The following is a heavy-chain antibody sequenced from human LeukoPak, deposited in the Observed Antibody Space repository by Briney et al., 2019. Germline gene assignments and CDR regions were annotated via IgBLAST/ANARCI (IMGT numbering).Heavy chain of an antibody. Sequence: PGGSLTLFCAAYGFPFDDYTVHWLRQAPGKALEWVSHLSWDGGSTYYTVSVKGRFTIYRDISKHSLYLQMQSVSTEDSDLFYCAKDRLKSGPGGYDYPDGYYDYYLDVWGKGTTVSVS. CDR2: LSWDGGST. J-gene: IGHJ6*03. CDR3: AKDRLKSGPGGYDYPDGYYDYYLDV. D-gene: IGHD5-12*01. V-gene: IGHV3-43*01. CDR1: GFPFDDYT.